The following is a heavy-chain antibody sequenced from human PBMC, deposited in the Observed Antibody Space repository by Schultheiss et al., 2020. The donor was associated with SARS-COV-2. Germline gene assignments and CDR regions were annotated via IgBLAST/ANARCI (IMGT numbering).Heavy chain of an antibody. CDR1: GFTFDDYT. J-gene: IGHJ6*02. D-gene: IGHD6-25*01. Sequence: GGSLRLSCAASGFTFDDYTMHWVRQAPGKGLEWVSLISWDGGSTYYADSVKGRFTISRDNSKNTLYLQMNSLRAEDTAVYYCAKDLSGIAARDVEDVWGQGTTVTVSS. CDR2: ISWDGGST. CDR3: AKDLSGIAARDVEDV. V-gene: IGHV3-43*01.